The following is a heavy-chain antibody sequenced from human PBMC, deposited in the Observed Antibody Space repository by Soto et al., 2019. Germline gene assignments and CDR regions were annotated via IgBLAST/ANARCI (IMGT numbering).Heavy chain of an antibody. V-gene: IGHV3-21*06. J-gene: IGHJ6*02. CDR3: VRERGLSSFYGMDV. Sequence: ESGGGLVKPGGSLRLSCAASGFTLTSYSMNWVRQAPGKGLEWVSSISSSSSHIYYADSVKGRFTISRDNARNSVYLQMNSLRAEDTAVYYCVRERGLSSFYGMDVWGQGTTVTVSS. CDR2: ISSSSSHI. CDR1: GFTLTSYS. D-gene: IGHD3-10*01.